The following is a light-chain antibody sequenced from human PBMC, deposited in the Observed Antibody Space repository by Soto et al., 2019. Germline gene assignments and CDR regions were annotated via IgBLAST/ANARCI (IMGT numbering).Light chain of an antibody. CDR3: CSYAGSSNLV. CDR2: EVT. J-gene: IGLJ2*01. V-gene: IGLV2-23*02. Sequence: QSVLTQPASVSGSPGQSITISCTGTSSDVGRYNLVSWYQQYPGKAPKIMIYEVTNRPSGVSNRFSGSKSGNTASLTISGLQAEDEADYHCCSYAGSSNLVFGGGTKLTVL. CDR1: SSDVGRYNL.